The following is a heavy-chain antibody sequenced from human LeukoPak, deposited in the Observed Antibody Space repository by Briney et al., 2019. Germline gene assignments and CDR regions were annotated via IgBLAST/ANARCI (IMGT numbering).Heavy chain of an antibody. CDR1: GFTFSTYE. Sequence: GGSLRLSCAVSGFTFSTYEMNWVRQAPGEGLEWVSYISSSSSTIYYADSVKGRFTISRDNAKNTLFLQINSLRAEDTAVYYCAREILAPGKTHDYWGQGTLVTVSS. V-gene: IGHV3-48*03. CDR2: ISSSSSTI. J-gene: IGHJ4*02. CDR3: AREILAPGKTHDY.